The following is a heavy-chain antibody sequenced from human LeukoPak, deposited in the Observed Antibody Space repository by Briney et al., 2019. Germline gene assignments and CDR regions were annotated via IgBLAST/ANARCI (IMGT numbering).Heavy chain of an antibody. V-gene: IGHV4-38-2*01. CDR1: GYSISSGYY. Sequence: SETLSLTCAVSGYSISSGYYWGWIRQPPGKGLEWIGSIYHSGSTYYNPSLKSRVTISVDTSKNQFSLKLSSVTAADTAVYYCAKYYDFWSGYYDIWGQGTMVTVSS. CDR2: IYHSGST. J-gene: IGHJ3*02. D-gene: IGHD3-3*01. CDR3: AKYYDFWSGYYDI.